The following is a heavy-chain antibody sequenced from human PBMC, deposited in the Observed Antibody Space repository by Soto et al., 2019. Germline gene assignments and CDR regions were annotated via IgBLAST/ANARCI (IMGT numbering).Heavy chain of an antibody. J-gene: IGHJ6*02. D-gene: IGHD6-19*01. CDR1: GLTFNIYA. CDR2: ISGPGGST. V-gene: IGHV3-23*01. Sequence: GGSLRLSCAASGLTFNIYAMNWVRQAPGKGLEWVSAISGPGGSTYYADSVKGRFIIPRDNSRNTLFLQMSSLRAEDTAVYFCAKAVVAGLDYYYGMDVWGQGTTVTVSS. CDR3: AKAVVAGLDYYYGMDV.